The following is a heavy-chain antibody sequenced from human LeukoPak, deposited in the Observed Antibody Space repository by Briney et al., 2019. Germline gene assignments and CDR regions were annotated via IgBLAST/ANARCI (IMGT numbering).Heavy chain of an antibody. CDR1: GLTFGSYW. CDR2: IKQDGSEE. Sequence: PGGSLGLSCAASGLTFGSYWMSWVRQAPGTGLEWVAHIKQDGSEEYYVDSVRGRLTISRDNAKNSLYLQMDSLRAEDTAVYYCARVQLGGSWFFDLWGRGTLVTVSS. J-gene: IGHJ2*01. D-gene: IGHD5-12*01. V-gene: IGHV3-7*03. CDR3: ARVQLGGSWFFDL.